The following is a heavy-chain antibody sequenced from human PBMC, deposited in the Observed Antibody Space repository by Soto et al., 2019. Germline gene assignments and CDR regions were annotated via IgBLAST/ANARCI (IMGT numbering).Heavy chain of an antibody. J-gene: IGHJ4*02. CDR3: ARGDHFGFVVDY. V-gene: IGHV1-8*01. CDR2: MVPDSGRT. CDR1: GYTFLNHD. Sequence: ASVKVSCKASGYTFLNHDINWVRQAPGQGLEWMGWMVPDSGRTGYAKKYQGRVTMTRNTSTSTAYMELNSLTNEDTAVYYCARGDHFGFVVDYWGQGTPVTVSS. D-gene: IGHD3-10*01.